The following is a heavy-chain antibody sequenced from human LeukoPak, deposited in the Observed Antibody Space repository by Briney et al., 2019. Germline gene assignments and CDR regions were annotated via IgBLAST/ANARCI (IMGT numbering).Heavy chain of an antibody. CDR2: ISSSSSTI. CDR3: ARDTGCSGGSCYLDAFDI. CDR1: GFTFSSYG. J-gene: IGHJ3*02. V-gene: IGHV3-48*01. D-gene: IGHD2-15*01. Sequence: GGSLRLSCAASGFTFSSYGMHWVRQAPGRGLEWVSYISSSSSTIYYADSVKGRFTISRDNAKNSLYLQMNSLRAEDTAVYYCARDTGCSGGSCYLDAFDIWGQGTMVTVSS.